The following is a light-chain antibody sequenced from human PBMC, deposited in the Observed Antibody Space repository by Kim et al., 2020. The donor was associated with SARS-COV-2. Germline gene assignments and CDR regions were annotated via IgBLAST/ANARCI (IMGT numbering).Light chain of an antibody. V-gene: IGLV3-21*04. CDR1: NIGSKS. CDR3: QVWDSSSDHWV. Sequence: SYELTQPPSVSVAPGKTARITCGGNNIGSKSVNWYQQKPGQAPVLVIYYDSDRPSGIPERFSGSNSGNTATLTISRVEAGDEADYYCQVWDSSSDHWVFGGVTQLTVL. J-gene: IGLJ3*02. CDR2: YDS.